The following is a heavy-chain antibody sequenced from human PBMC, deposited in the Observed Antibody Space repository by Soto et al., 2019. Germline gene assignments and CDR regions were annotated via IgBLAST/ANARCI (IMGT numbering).Heavy chain of an antibody. V-gene: IGHV1-46*03. CDR3: ARSYISSSYWFDP. J-gene: IGHJ5*02. CDR1: GYTFVIYF. D-gene: IGHD6-6*01. CDR2: INPSRGTT. Sequence: ASVKVSCKASGYTFVIYFMHWVRQAPGQGLEWMGVINPSRGTTSYAQKFQDRVTMTRDTSASTVYMELSSLRSEDTAIYYCARSYISSSYWFDPWGQGTLVTVSS.